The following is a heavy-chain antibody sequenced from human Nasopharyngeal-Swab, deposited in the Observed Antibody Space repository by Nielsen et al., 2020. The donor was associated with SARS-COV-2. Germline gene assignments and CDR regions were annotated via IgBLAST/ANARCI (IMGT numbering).Heavy chain of an antibody. J-gene: IGHJ6*03. CDR3: ARAEGYSYGPLIYYYYMDV. Sequence: WIRQPPGKGLEWVAVISYDGSNKYYADSVKGRFTIFRDNSKNTLYLQMNSLRAEDTAVYYCARAEGYSYGPLIYYYYMDVWGKGTTVTVSS. V-gene: IGHV3-30-3*01. CDR2: ISYDGSNK. D-gene: IGHD5-18*01.